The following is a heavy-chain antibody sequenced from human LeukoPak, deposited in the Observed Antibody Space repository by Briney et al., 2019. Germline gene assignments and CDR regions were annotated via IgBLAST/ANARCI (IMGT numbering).Heavy chain of an antibody. D-gene: IGHD4-17*01. Sequence: SETLSPTCTVSGGSISSYYWSWIRQPPGKGLEWIGYIYYSGSTNYNPSLKSRVTISVDTSKNQFSLKLSSVTAADTAVYYCAITTVTLPLRAFDIWGQGTMVTVSS. CDR3: AITTVTLPLRAFDI. V-gene: IGHV4-59*01. J-gene: IGHJ3*02. CDR1: GGSISSYY. CDR2: IYYSGST.